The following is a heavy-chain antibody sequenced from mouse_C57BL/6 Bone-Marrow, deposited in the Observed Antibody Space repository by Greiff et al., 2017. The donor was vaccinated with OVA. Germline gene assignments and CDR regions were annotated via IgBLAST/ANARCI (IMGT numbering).Heavy chain of an antibody. CDR2: IWTGGGT. D-gene: IGHD1-1*01. CDR1: GFSLTSYA. Sequence: VKVVESGPGLVAPSQSLSITCTVSGFSLTSYAISWVRQPPGKGLEWLGVIWTGGGTNYNSALKSRLRISKDNSKSQVFLKMNSLQTDDTARYYCARKNGSSFYYYARDYGGQGTSVTVSS. CDR3: ARKNGSSFYYYARDY. J-gene: IGHJ4*01. V-gene: IGHV2-9-1*01.